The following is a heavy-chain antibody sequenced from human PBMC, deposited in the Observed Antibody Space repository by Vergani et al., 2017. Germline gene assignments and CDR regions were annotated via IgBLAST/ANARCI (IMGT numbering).Heavy chain of an antibody. CDR1: GFTFSSYA. D-gene: IGHD3-9*01. V-gene: IGHV3-23*01. CDR2: ISGSGGST. Sequence: EVQLLESGGGLVQPGGSLRLSCAASGFTFSSYAMSWVRQAPGKGLEWVSAISGSGGSTYYADSVKGRFTISRDNSKNTLYLQMNSLRAEDTAVYYCALSLRYFDWLLVRQLDYWGQGTLVTVSS. J-gene: IGHJ4*02. CDR3: ALSLRYFDWLLVRQLDY.